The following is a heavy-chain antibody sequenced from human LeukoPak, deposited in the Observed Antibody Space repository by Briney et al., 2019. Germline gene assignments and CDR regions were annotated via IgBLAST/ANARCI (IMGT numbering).Heavy chain of an antibody. D-gene: IGHD5-24*01. CDR1: GYTFTGYY. CDR3: AREGSRDGYNLASDY. CDR2: INPNSGGT. V-gene: IGHV1-2*02. J-gene: IGHJ4*02. Sequence: ASVKVSCKASGYTFTGYYMHWVRQAPGQGLEWMGWINPNSGGTNYAQKFQGRVTMTRDTSISTAYMELSRLRSDDTAVYYCAREGSRDGYNLASDYWGQGTLVTVSS.